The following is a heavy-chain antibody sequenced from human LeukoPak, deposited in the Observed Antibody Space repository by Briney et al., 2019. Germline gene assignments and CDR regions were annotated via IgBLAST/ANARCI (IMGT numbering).Heavy chain of an antibody. Sequence: GGSLRLSCAASGFTFSSYAMHWVRQAPGKGLEWVAVISYDGSNKYYADSVKGRFTISRDNSKNTLYLQMNSLRAEDTAVYYCARDLDIVATIKGDYWGQGTLVTVSS. CDR1: GFTFSSYA. CDR3: ARDLDIVATIKGDY. V-gene: IGHV3-30-3*01. CDR2: ISYDGSNK. J-gene: IGHJ4*02. D-gene: IGHD5-12*01.